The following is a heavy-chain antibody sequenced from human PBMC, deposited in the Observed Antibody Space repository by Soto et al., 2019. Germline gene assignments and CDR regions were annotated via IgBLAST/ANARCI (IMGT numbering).Heavy chain of an antibody. V-gene: IGHV3-9*01. J-gene: IGHJ4*02. Sequence: EVQLVESGGGLEQPGRSLRLSCVASGFTVDDYAMHWVRQAPGKGMEWVSGISANGDTIDYADSVKGRFTIPRDNAKNSLFLQMNSLRPEDTALYYCAKDMKWGGMTTIHYFDSWGQGTQVTVSS. CDR3: AKDMKWGGMTTIHYFDS. CDR2: ISANGDTI. CDR1: GFTVDDYA. D-gene: IGHD4-17*01.